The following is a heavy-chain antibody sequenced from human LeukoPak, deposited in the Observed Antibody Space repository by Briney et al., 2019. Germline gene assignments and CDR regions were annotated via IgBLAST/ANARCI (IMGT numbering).Heavy chain of an antibody. J-gene: IGHJ6*03. Sequence: GGSLRLSXAASGFTFDDYAMHWVRQAPGKGLEWVSPISGDGDSTYYADSVKGRFTISRDNSKSSLYLQMNSLKTEDTDLYYCSSGGVLGRIITFYYYYMDVWGRGTTVTVSS. CDR1: GFTFDDYA. CDR3: SSGGVLGRIITFYYYYMDV. CDR2: ISGDGDST. D-gene: IGHD3-22*01. V-gene: IGHV3-43*02.